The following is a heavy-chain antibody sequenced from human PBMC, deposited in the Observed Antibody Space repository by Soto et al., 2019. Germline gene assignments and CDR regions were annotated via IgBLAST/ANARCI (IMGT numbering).Heavy chain of an antibody. V-gene: IGHV1-69*13. CDR2: IIPIFGTA. J-gene: IGHJ5*02. Sequence: ASVKVSCKASGGTFSSYAISWVRQAPGQGLEWMGGIIPIFGTANYAQKFQGRVTITADESTSTAYMELSSLRSEDTAVYYCARGQQLVAWFDPWGQGTLVTVSS. CDR1: GGTFSSYA. CDR3: ARGQQLVAWFDP. D-gene: IGHD6-13*01.